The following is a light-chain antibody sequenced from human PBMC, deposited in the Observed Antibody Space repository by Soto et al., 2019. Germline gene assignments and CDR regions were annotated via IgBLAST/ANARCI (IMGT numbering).Light chain of an antibody. CDR2: AAS. CDR3: HQYGDTPPT. V-gene: IGKV1-33*01. Sequence: DIQMTDAPSSLSASVGCMVTITCQASQDISNLLNWYQQKPGKAPRLLINAASNLQSGVPPRFRGSGSGTNFTLTINTLEPEDSALYFCHQYGDTPPTFGRGTKV. CDR1: QDISNL. J-gene: IGKJ2*01.